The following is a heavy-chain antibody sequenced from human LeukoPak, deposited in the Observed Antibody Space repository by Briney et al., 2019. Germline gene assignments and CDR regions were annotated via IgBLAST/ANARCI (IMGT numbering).Heavy chain of an antibody. CDR1: GFTFSSYS. J-gene: IGHJ4*02. CDR3: AKDVSRELPMVWVY. V-gene: IGHV3-21*04. CDR2: ISSSSSYI. Sequence: PGGSLRLSCAASGFTFSSYSMNWVRQAPGKGLEWVSSISSSSSYIYYADSVKGRFTISRDNSKNTLYLQMNSLRAEDTAVYYCAKDVSRELPMVWVYWGQGTLVTVSS. D-gene: IGHD2-8*01.